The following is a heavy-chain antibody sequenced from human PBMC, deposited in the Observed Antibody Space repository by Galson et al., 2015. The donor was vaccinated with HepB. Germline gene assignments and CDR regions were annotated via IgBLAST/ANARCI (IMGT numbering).Heavy chain of an antibody. CDR1: GYTFTSYY. Sequence: VKVSCKASGYTFTSYYMHWVRQAPGQGLEWMGIINPSGGSTSYAQKFQGRVTMTRDTSTSTVYMELSSLRSEDTAVYYCAREPHTPAAGRWGLDYWGQGTLVTVSS. D-gene: IGHD6-13*01. CDR2: INPSGGST. J-gene: IGHJ4*02. CDR3: AREPHTPAAGRWGLDY. V-gene: IGHV1-46*03.